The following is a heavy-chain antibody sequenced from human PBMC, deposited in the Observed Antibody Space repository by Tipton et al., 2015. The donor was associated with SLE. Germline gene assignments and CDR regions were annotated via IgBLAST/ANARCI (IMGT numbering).Heavy chain of an antibody. V-gene: IGHV4-59*01. Sequence: TLSLTCTVSGGSISSYYWSWIRQPPGKGLEWIGYIYYSGSTNYNPSLKSRVTISVDTSKNQSSLKLSSVTAADTAVYYCARGGYSYGYGYWGQGMLVTVSS. CDR1: GGSISSYY. CDR2: IYYSGST. J-gene: IGHJ4*02. D-gene: IGHD5-18*01. CDR3: ARGGYSYGYGY.